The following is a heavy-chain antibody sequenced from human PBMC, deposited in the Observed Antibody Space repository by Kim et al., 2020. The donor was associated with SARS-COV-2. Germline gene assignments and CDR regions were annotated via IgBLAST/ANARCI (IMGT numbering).Heavy chain of an antibody. CDR1: GGIFSSYA. CDR3: ARAFYGSGSCYNVWTHYYYYRMHV. J-gene: IGHJ6*04. D-gene: IGHD3-10*01. Sequence: SVKVSCKASGGIFSSYAISWVRQAPGQGLEWMGGIIPIFGTANYAQKFQGRVTITADESTSTAYLELSSLRSGDTAVYYCARAFYGSGSCYNVWTHYYYYRMHVWGAGTTVTVSS. CDR2: IIPIFGTA. V-gene: IGHV1-69*13.